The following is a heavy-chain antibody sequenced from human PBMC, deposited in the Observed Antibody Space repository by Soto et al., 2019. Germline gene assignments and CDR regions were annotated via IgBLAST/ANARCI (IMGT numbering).Heavy chain of an antibody. D-gene: IGHD2-8*01. CDR1: GGSIGSSSYY. Sequence: PSETLSLTCSVPGGSIGSSSYYFGWIRQPPGKGLEWIGSLYYTGTTYYNSSLKSRVTISVDTSKNQFSLNLNSVTASDTAVYFCVSQRTSVLTQAYFDYWGPGALVTSPQ. CDR2: LYYTGTT. CDR3: VSQRTSVLTQAYFDY. V-gene: IGHV4-39*01. J-gene: IGHJ4*02.